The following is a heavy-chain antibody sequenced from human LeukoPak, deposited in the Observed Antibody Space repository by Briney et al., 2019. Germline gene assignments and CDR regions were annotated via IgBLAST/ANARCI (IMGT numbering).Heavy chain of an antibody. Sequence: SETLSLTCTVSGGSISSYYWSWIRQPPGKGLEWIGYIYYSGSTNYNPSLKSRVTISVDTSKNQFSLKLSSVTAVDTAVYYCARVGVEFLDAFDIWGQGTMVTVSS. CDR3: ARVGVEFLDAFDI. CDR1: GGSISSYY. J-gene: IGHJ3*02. CDR2: IYYSGST. V-gene: IGHV4-59*01. D-gene: IGHD3-3*01.